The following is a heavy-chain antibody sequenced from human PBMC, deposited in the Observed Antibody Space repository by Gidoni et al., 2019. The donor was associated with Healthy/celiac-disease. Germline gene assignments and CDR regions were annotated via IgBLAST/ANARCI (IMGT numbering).Heavy chain of an antibody. CDR2: IWYDGSNK. V-gene: IGHV3-33*01. CDR1: GFTFSSYG. Sequence: QVQLVESGGGVVQPGRSLRLSCAASGFTFSSYGMHWVRQAPGKGLGWVAVIWYDGSNKDYADSVKGRFTISRDNSKNTLYLQMNSLRAEDTAVYYCATALADIVLVPAARPELYYYGMDVWGQGTTVTVSS. D-gene: IGHD2-2*01. J-gene: IGHJ6*02. CDR3: ATALADIVLVPAARPELYYYGMDV.